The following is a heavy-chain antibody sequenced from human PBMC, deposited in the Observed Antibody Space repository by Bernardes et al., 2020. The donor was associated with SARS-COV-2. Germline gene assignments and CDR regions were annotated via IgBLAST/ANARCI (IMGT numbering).Heavy chain of an antibody. CDR2: IYTSGST. V-gene: IGHV4-4*07. CDR3: ARGAIRYSSSWYFDY. J-gene: IGHJ4*02. Sequence: SETLSLTCTVSGGSISSYYWSWIRQPAGKGLEWIWRIYTSGSTNYNPSLKSRVTMSVDTSKNQFSLKLSSVTAADTAVYYCARGAIRYSSSWYFDYWGQGTLVTVSS. CDR1: GGSISSYY. D-gene: IGHD6-13*01.